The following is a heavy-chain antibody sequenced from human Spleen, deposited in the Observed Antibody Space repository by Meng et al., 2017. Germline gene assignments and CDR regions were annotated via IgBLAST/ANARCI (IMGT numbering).Heavy chain of an antibody. V-gene: IGHV3-7*01. CDR2: INEDGSVK. Sequence: GESLKISCAASGFTFGSYWMRWVRQAPGKGLEWVANINEDGSVKSYVDSVKGRFIISRDNGKKSLFLQMNGLKVEDTAVYYCARDVAVTGKFDYWGLGTLVTVSS. CDR3: ARDVAVTGKFDY. CDR1: GFTFGSYW. D-gene: IGHD6-19*01. J-gene: IGHJ4*02.